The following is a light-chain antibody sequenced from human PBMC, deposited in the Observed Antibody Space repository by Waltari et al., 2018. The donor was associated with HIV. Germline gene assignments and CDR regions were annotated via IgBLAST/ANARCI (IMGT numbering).Light chain of an antibody. CDR2: QDS. V-gene: IGLV3-1*01. CDR3: QAWDSSTVV. CDR1: KLGDKY. J-gene: IGLJ2*01. Sequence: SYELTQPPSVSVSPGQTASITCSGDKLGDKYACWYQQKPGQSPVWGIYQDSKRPSGSPERFAGSTSGNTATLTISGTQAMEEADYYCQAWDSSTVVFGGGTKLTVL.